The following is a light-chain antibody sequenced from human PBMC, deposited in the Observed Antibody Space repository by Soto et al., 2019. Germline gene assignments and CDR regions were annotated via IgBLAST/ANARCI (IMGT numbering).Light chain of an antibody. Sequence: ESVLTQSAATLSLSPGERATLSCRASQSVSSYLAWYQQKPGQAPRLLIYDASNRATGIPARFSGSGSGTDFTLTICSLEPEDFAVYYCQQRSNWPRTFGQGTKVDIK. J-gene: IGKJ1*01. V-gene: IGKV3-11*01. CDR2: DAS. CDR1: QSVSSY. CDR3: QQRSNWPRT.